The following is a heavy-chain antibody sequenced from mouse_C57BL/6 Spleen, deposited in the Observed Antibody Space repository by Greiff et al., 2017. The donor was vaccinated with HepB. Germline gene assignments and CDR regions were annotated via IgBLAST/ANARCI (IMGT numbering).Heavy chain of an antibody. CDR1: GYTFTSYT. CDR3: ARERIYYSNYVWFAY. CDR2: INPSSGYT. J-gene: IGHJ3*01. Sequence: QVQLQQSGAELARPGASVKMSCKASGYTFTSYTMHWVKQRPGQGLEWIGYINPSSGYTKYNQKFKDKATLTADKSSSTAYMQLSSLTSEDSAVYYCARERIYYSNYVWFAYWGQGTLVTVSA. V-gene: IGHV1-4*01. D-gene: IGHD2-5*01.